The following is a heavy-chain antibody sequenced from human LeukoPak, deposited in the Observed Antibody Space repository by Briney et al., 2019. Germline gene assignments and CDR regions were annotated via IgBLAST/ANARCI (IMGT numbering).Heavy chain of an antibody. Sequence: PSETLSLTCTVSTGSISSSSYYWSWIRQPAGKGLEWIGRIYTSGSTNYNPSLKSRVTMSVDTSKNQFSLKLSSVTAADTAVYYCARVTRDDAFDIWGQGTMVTVSS. D-gene: IGHD2-2*01. CDR3: ARVTRDDAFDI. V-gene: IGHV4-61*02. J-gene: IGHJ3*02. CDR1: TGSISSSSYY. CDR2: IYTSGST.